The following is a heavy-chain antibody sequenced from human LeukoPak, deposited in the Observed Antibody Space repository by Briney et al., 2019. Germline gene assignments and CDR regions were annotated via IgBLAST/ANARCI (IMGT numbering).Heavy chain of an antibody. V-gene: IGHV5-51*01. CDR3: ARQSVGDGYNSGFDY. CDR1: GYSFTSYW. Sequence: GESLKISCKGSGYSFTSYWIGWVRHMPGKGLEWMGIIYPGDSDTRYSPSFRGQVTISADKSISTAYLQWSSLKASDTAMYYCARQSVGDGYNSGFDYWGQGTLVTVSS. CDR2: IYPGDSDT. J-gene: IGHJ4*02. D-gene: IGHD5-24*01.